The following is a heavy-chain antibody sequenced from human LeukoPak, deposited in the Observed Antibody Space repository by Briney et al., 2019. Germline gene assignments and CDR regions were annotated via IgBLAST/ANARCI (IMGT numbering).Heavy chain of an antibody. Sequence: PGGSLRLSCVGSGFTFRSHAMSWVRQAPEKGLEFVSGIYENGGTTYYAASVRGRFTISRDNSKNTMYVQMNSLRVEDTAVYYCAKVWGGSSGWYYFDYWGQGTQVTV. CDR3: AKVWGGSSGWYYFDY. CDR1: GFTFRSHA. V-gene: IGHV3-23*01. CDR2: IYENGGTT. J-gene: IGHJ4*02. D-gene: IGHD6-19*01.